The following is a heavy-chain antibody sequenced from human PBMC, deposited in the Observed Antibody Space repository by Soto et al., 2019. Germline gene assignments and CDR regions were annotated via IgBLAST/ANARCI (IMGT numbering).Heavy chain of an antibody. CDR2: INHSGST. V-gene: IGHV4-34*01. CDR1: GGSFSGYY. D-gene: IGHD2-21*02. J-gene: IGHJ6*02. CDR3: ARGRWRQYNYYGMDV. Sequence: SETLSLTCAVYGGSFSGYYWSWIRQPPGKGLEWIGEINHSGSTNYNPSLKSRVTISVDTSKNQFSLKLSSVTAADTAVYYCARGRWRQYNYYGMDVWGQGTTVTVSS.